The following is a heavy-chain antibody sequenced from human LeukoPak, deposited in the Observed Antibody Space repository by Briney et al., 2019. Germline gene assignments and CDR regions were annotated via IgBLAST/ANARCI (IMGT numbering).Heavy chain of an antibody. CDR2: IRYDGSNK. Sequence: GGSLRLSCAASGFTFSSYGMHWVRQAPGKGLEWVAFIRYDGSNKYYADSVRGRFTISRDNSKNTLFLQMNSLRVEETAVYYCAKSGGLRSYSWFDLWGQGALVTVSS. CDR1: GFTFSSYG. CDR3: AKSGGLRSYSWFDL. J-gene: IGHJ5*02. D-gene: IGHD2-21*01. V-gene: IGHV3-30*02.